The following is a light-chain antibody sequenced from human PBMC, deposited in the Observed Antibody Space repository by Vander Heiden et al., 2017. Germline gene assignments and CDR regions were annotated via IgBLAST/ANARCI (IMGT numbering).Light chain of an antibody. CDR2: EVN. CDR1: SSDVGGYNY. J-gene: IGLJ2*01. V-gene: IGLV2-14*01. Sequence: QSALTQPASVSGSSGPSIPISCTGTSSDVGGYNYVSWYQQHPGKAPKLMIYEVNNRPSGDTNRFSGSKSGNTTSLTIAGLQAEDEADYYCGSYTSSSPSDVVFGGGTKLTVL. CDR3: GSYTSSSPSDVV.